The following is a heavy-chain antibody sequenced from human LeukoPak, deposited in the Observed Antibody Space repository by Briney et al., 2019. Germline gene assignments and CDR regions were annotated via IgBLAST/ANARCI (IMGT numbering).Heavy chain of an antibody. Sequence: ASVKVSCKASGYTFTGYHMHWARQAPGQGLEWMGMINPSGGSTTYAQKFQGRVTMTRDTSTSTVYMELGRLRSEDTAVYYCLRRLRSSAYPYWGQGTLVTVSS. CDR3: LRRLRSSAYPY. CDR1: GYTFTGYH. D-gene: IGHD3-22*01. V-gene: IGHV1-46*01. CDR2: INPSGGST. J-gene: IGHJ4*02.